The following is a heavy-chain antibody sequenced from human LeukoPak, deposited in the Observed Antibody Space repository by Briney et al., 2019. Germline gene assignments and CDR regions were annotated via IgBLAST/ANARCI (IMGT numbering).Heavy chain of an antibody. J-gene: IGHJ6*03. CDR1: GGSISSGDYY. D-gene: IGHD6-13*01. CDR2: IYYSGCT. CDR3: ARVSRSSSWSGTNDYYYYYYMDV. Sequence: PSETLSLTCTVSGGSISSGDYYWSWIRQPPGKGLEWIGYIYYSGCTNYNPSLKSRVTISVDTSKNQFSLKLSSVTAADTAVYYCARVSRSSSWSGTNDYYYYYYMDVWGKGTTVTVSS. V-gene: IGHV4-61*08.